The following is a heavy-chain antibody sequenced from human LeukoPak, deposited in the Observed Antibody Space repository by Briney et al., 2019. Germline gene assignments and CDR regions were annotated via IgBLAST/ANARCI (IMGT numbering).Heavy chain of an antibody. J-gene: IGHJ4*02. CDR1: GESFGDYY. CDR3: ASIAVAGNVDY. CDR2: INHSGST. Sequence: SETLSLTCAVYGESFGDYYWSWIRQPPGKGLEWIGEINHSGSTNYSPSLKSRVTISVNTSKNQFSLKLSSVTAADTAVYYCASIAVAGNVDYWGQGTLVTVSS. D-gene: IGHD6-19*01. V-gene: IGHV4-34*01.